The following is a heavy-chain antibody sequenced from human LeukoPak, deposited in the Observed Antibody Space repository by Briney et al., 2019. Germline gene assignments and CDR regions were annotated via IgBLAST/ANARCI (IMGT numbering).Heavy chain of an antibody. J-gene: IGHJ6*03. Sequence: SETLSLTCTVSGGAITSHYWTWIRQSSVKGLEWIGDISNSGSTSYNPSLKSRVTISIETSKNQFSLKLSSVTAADTAVYYCGRDALVGYFSHYYMDVWGKGTTVTVSS. CDR2: ISNSGST. CDR3: GRDALVGYFSHYYMDV. CDR1: GGAITSHY. V-gene: IGHV4-59*11. D-gene: IGHD2-15*01.